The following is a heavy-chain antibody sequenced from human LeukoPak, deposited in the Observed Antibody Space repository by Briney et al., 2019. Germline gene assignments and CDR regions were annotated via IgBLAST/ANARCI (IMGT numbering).Heavy chain of an antibody. D-gene: IGHD6-19*01. CDR2: ISSSGSTI. J-gene: IGHJ6*02. V-gene: IGHV3-48*03. CDR1: GFTFSSYE. CDR3: SRERVAVAGTVAPYYYYGMDV. Sequence: GGSLRLSCAASGFTFSSYETNWVRQAPGKGLEWVSYISSSGSTIYYADSVKGRFTISRDNAKNSLYLQMNSLRAEDTAVYYCSRERVAVAGTVAPYYYYGMDVWGQGTTVTVSS.